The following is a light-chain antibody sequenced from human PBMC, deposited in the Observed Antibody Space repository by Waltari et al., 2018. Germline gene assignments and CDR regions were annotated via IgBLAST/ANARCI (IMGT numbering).Light chain of an antibody. Sequence: QSALTQPASVSGSPGQSITISCTGTGSDVGGFNLRSWYQLLPGKAPKLLISEVNKRPSGVSNRFFGSKSGITASLTISGLQAGDEADYYCCSYAGSTTYVLFGGGTKLTVL. J-gene: IGLJ2*01. CDR3: CSYAGSTTYVL. V-gene: IGLV2-23*02. CDR2: EVN. CDR1: GSDVGGFNL.